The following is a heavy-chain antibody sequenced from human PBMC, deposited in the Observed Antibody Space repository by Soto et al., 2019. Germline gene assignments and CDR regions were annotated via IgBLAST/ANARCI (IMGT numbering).Heavy chain of an antibody. CDR2: INHSGST. V-gene: IGHV4-34*01. CDR1: GGSFSGYY. J-gene: IGHJ4*02. CDR3: ARRRGSSGYYDY. D-gene: IGHD3-22*01. Sequence: QVQLQQWGAGLLKPSETLSLTCAVYGGSFSGYYWSWIRQPPGKGLEWIGEINHSGSTNYNPSRKSRVTISVDTSENQFSLKLSSVTAADTAVYYCARRRGSSGYYDYWGQGTLVTVSS.